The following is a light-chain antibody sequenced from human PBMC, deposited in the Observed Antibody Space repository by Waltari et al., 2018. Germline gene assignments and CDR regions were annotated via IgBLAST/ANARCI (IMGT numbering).Light chain of an antibody. J-gene: IGLJ2*01. CDR2: EGS. CDR3: CSYAGSSTPGV. CDR1: SSDVGSYNL. Sequence: QSALTQPASVSGSPGQSITISCTGTSSDVGSYNLVSWYQQHPGKAPKLMIYEGSTRPSGVSNRFSGSKSGNTASLTISGLQAEDEADYYCCSYAGSSTPGVFGGGTKLTVL. V-gene: IGLV2-23*01.